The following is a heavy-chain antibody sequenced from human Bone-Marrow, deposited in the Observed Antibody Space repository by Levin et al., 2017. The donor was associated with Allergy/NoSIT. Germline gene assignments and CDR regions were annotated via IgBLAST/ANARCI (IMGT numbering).Heavy chain of an antibody. J-gene: IGHJ4*02. CDR3: ARVRTGGFSSGYPDF. V-gene: IGHV3-7*03. Sequence: GESLKISCAASGFNFRAYRMSWVRQAPGKGLEWVADIKQDGTERFYVASVKGRFTISRDNARDSLHLDMNDLKAEDTALYYCARVRTGGFSSGYPDFWGPGTPVTVSS. CDR2: IKQDGTER. D-gene: IGHD3-3*01. CDR1: GFNFRAYR.